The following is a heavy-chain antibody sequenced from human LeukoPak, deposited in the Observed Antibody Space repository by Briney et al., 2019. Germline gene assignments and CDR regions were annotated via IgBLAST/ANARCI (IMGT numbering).Heavy chain of an antibody. D-gene: IGHD5-18*01. J-gene: IGHJ4*02. CDR3: AKAQNRGYSYGYPYFEY. CDR2: ISGSGGST. CDR1: GFTFSSYA. V-gene: IGHV3-23*01. Sequence: GGSLRLSCAASGFTFSSYAMSWVRQAPGKGLEWVSAISGSGGSTYYADSVKGRFTISRDNSKNTLYLQMNSLRAEDTAVYYCAKAQNRGYSYGYPYFEYWGQGTLVTVSS.